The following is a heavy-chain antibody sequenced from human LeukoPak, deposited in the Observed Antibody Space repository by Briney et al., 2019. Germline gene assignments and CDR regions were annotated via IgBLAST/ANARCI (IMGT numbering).Heavy chain of an antibody. J-gene: IGHJ5*02. CDR2: INPSGGST. V-gene: IGHV1-46*01. D-gene: IGHD3-10*01. CDR1: GYTFTSYY. CDR3: ASLYYGSGSYYSNWFDP. Sequence: ASVKVSCKASGYTFTSYYMHWVRQAPGQGLEWMGIINPSGGSTSYAQKFQGRVTMTRDTSTSTVYMELSSLRSEDTAVYYCASLYYGSGSYYSNWFDPWGQGTLVTVSS.